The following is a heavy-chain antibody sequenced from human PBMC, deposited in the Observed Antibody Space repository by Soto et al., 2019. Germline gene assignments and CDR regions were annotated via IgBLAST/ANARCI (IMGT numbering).Heavy chain of an antibody. V-gene: IGHV3-64D*06. CDR2: DRTSVGWG. CDR1: GFTFSSYA. CDR3: VKGEYYYDSSGYYPFDY. J-gene: IGHJ4*02. D-gene: IGHD3-22*01. Sequence: PGGSLRLSCSASGFTFSSYAMHWVRQAPGEGQGLGRGDRTSVGWGQSVDLGGGRFTISRDNAKNRQYLQMSSLRADDTAVYYCVKGEYYYDSSGYYPFDYWGQGTLVTVSS.